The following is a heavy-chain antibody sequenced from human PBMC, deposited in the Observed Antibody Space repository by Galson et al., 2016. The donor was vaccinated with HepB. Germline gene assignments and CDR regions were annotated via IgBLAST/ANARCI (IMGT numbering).Heavy chain of an antibody. Sequence: SVKVSCKASGFTFTSSAMQWVRQARGQRLEWIGWIVVDSGNTDYAQKFQERVTITRDMSTNTAYMELSSLRSEDTAVDYCASGHYYCDYVGPSHYWGQGTLVTVSS. CDR1: GFTFTSSA. CDR3: ASGHYYCDYVGPSHY. D-gene: IGHD4-17*01. J-gene: IGHJ4*02. CDR2: IVVDSGNT. V-gene: IGHV1-58*02.